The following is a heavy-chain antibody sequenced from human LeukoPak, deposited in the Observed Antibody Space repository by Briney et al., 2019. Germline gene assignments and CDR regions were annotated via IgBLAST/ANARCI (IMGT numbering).Heavy chain of an antibody. CDR1: GFTFSSYA. V-gene: IGHV3-30-3*01. D-gene: IGHD5-24*01. Sequence: GGSLRLSCAASGFTFSSYAMHWVRQAPGEGLEWVVVISYDGSNKYSAASVKRRFTISRDNAKASLFLKMNSLRAEDTALYYCARPRPMAVWGQGTMVTASS. CDR2: ISYDGSNK. CDR3: ARPRPMAV. J-gene: IGHJ3*01.